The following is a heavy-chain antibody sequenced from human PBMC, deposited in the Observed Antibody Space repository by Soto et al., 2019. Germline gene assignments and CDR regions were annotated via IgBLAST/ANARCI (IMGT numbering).Heavy chain of an antibody. D-gene: IGHD3-22*01. V-gene: IGHV4-38-2*01. CDR3: ARQRAYDSSGYYYGFFDY. CDR2: IFKSGNT. CDR1: WYSINNGYN. Sequence: SETLSLTCAVSWYSINNGYNWGWLRQPPGKGLDWIGIIFKSGNTYYNPSLKSRVTISVDTSKNQFSLKMTSVTAADTALYYCARQRAYDSSGYYYGFFDYLGQGSLVTVSS. J-gene: IGHJ4*02.